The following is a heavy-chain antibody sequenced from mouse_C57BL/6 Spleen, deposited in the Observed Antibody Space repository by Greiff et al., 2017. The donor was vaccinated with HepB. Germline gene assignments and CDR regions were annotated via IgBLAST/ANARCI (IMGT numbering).Heavy chain of an antibody. V-gene: IGHV1-52*01. CDR1: GSTFPGNW. J-gene: IGHJ2*01. D-gene: IGHD1-1*01. Sequence: QVQLQQSGADLVRPGSSVKLSSKASGSTFPGNWMHGVKQRPIQGLEWIGNIDPSDMETHYNQKFKDKATLTVDKSSSTAYMQLSSLTSEDSAVYYCARSLGSSSLDYWGQGTTLTVSS. CDR3: ARSLGSSSLDY. CDR2: IDPSDMET.